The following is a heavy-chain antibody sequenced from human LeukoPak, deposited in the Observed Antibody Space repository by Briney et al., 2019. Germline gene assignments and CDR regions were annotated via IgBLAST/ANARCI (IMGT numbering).Heavy chain of an antibody. CDR3: ARGDDYDYVWGSYLYDY. J-gene: IGHJ4*02. CDR2: IKQDGSEK. V-gene: IGHV3-7*03. Sequence: GGSLRVSCAASGFTFSSYGMHWVRQAPGKGLEWVANIKQDGSEKYYVDSVKGRFTISRDNAKNSLYLQMNSLRAEDTAVYYCARGDDYDYVWGSYLYDYWGQGTLVTVSS. D-gene: IGHD3-16*02. CDR1: GFTFSSYG.